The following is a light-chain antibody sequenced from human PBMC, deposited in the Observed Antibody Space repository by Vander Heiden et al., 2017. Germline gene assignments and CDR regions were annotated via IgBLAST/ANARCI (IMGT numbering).Light chain of an antibody. J-gene: IGKJ4*01. V-gene: IGKV3-20*01. CDR1: QTVNSNS. Sequence: EIVLTQSPGTLSSPPGERATLSCRASQTVNSNSLAWYQQKPGQAPRLLIYGASSRATGIPDRFSGSGSGTDFTLTISRLEPEDFALYYCQQYGSSPRVTFGGGTKVEIK. CDR3: QQYGSSPRVT. CDR2: GAS.